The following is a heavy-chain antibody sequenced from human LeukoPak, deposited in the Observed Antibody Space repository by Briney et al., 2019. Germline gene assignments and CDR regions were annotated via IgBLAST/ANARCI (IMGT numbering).Heavy chain of an antibody. CDR2: INEDGSIT. D-gene: IGHD1-26*01. CDR3: ARDLGGIAGS. CDR1: GFTFSGYW. V-gene: IGHV3-74*01. J-gene: IGHJ4*02. Sequence: GSLRLSCATSGFTFSGYWMHWVRQVPGKGLDWVSRINEDGSITTHADSVKGRFTISRDNARNTLYLQMNSLRSEDTAVYHCARDLGGIAGSWGQGTLVTVSS.